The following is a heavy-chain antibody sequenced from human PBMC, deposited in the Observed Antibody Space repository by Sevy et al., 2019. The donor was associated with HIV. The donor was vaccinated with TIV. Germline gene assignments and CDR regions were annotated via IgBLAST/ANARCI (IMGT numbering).Heavy chain of an antibody. CDR1: GGSISSSSYY. J-gene: IGHJ6*02. CDR2: IYYSGST. CDR3: AAPSIAARPLVYYYYGMDV. V-gene: IGHV4-39*01. D-gene: IGHD6-6*01. Sequence: SEILSLTCTVSGGSISSSSYYWGWIRQPPGKGLEWIGSIYYSGSTYYNPSLKSRVTISVDTSKNQFSLKLSSVTAADTAVYYCAAPSIAARPLVYYYYGMDVWGQGTTVTVSS.